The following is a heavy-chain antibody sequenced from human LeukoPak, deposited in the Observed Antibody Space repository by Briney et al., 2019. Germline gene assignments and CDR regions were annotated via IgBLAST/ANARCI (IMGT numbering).Heavy chain of an antibody. CDR1: GFTFSSYA. D-gene: IGHD6-13*01. CDR3: VPRYTTSWLNY. J-gene: IGHJ4*02. CDR2: INSNGGST. Sequence: PGGSLRLSCSASGFTFSSYAMHWVRQAPGKGLEYVSAINSNGGSTYYADSVKGRFTISRDNSKNTLYLQMNSLRAEDTAVYYCVPRYTTSWLNYWGQGTLVTVSS. V-gene: IGHV3-64D*06.